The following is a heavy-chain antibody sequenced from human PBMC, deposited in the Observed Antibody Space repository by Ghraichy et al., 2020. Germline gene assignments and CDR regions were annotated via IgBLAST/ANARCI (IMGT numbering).Heavy chain of an antibody. CDR3: AKDYRTPVIAVEKGSY. D-gene: IGHD6-19*01. CDR1: GFTFSSYA. CDR2: ISGSGGST. J-gene: IGHJ4*02. V-gene: IGHV3-23*01. Sequence: GGSLRLSCAASGFTFSSYAMSWVRQAPGKGLEWVSAISGSGGSTYYADSVKGRFTISRDNSKNTLYLQMNSLRAEDTAVYYCAKDYRTPVIAVEKGSYWGQGTLVTVSS.